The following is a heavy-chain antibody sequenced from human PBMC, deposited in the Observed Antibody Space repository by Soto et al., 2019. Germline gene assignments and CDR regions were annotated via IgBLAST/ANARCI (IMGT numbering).Heavy chain of an antibody. J-gene: IGHJ4*02. CDR1: GFTFSDHY. CDR2: IRNRPNSYTT. V-gene: IGHV3-72*01. CDR3: VRDSGRGFSSDY. D-gene: IGHD3-10*01. Sequence: GGSLRLSCAASGFTFSDHYMDWVRQAPGKGLEWVGRIRNRPNSYTTQYAASVKGRFAVLRDDSENLVYLQMNDLKAEDTAVYYCVRDSGRGFSSDYWGQGTLVTVSS.